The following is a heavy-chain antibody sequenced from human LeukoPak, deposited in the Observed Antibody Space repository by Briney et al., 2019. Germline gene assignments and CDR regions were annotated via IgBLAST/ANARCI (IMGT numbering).Heavy chain of an antibody. Sequence: ASVKVSCKASGYTFTGYYMHWVRQAPGQGLEWMGWINPNSGGTNYAQKFQGRVTMTRDTSISTAYMELGRLRSDDTAVYYCARDSFEYYYGSGSYYPFDPWGQGTLVTVSS. V-gene: IGHV1-2*02. CDR3: ARDSFEYYYGSGSYYPFDP. D-gene: IGHD3-10*01. CDR2: INPNSGGT. J-gene: IGHJ5*02. CDR1: GYTFTGYY.